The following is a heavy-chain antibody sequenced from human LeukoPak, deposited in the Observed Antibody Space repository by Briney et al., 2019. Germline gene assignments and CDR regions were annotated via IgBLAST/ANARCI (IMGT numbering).Heavy chain of an antibody. D-gene: IGHD6-19*01. CDR3: ARGSSGFLHDAFDI. CDR2: MNPNSGNT. Sequence: ASVKVSCKASGGTFSSYAINWVRQATGQGLEWMGRMNPNSGNTDYAQKFQGRITITRNTSISTAYMELGTLRSDDTAVYYCARGSSGFLHDAFDIWGQGTMVTVSS. J-gene: IGHJ3*02. V-gene: IGHV1-8*03. CDR1: GGTFSSYA.